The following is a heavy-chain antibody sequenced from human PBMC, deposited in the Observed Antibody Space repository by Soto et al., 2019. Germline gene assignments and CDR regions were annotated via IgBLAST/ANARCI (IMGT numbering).Heavy chain of an antibody. CDR1: GGSISSSSYY. Sequence: QLQLQESGPGLVKPSETLSLTCTVSGGSISSSSYYWGWIRQPPGKGLEWIGSIYYGGSTYYNPSLKSRVTIAVYTSKSQFSLKLSSVPAADTAVYYCARNTRPGTAMASGVGYFDLWGRGTLVTVSS. CDR2: IYYGGST. CDR3: ARNTRPGTAMASGVGYFDL. J-gene: IGHJ2*01. V-gene: IGHV4-39*01. D-gene: IGHD5-18*01.